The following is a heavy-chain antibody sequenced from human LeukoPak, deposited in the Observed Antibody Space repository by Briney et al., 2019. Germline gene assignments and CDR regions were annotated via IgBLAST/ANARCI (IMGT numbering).Heavy chain of an antibody. D-gene: IGHD6-19*01. CDR2: INESGSA. Sequence: SETLSLTCAVYGGSFSGYYWSWIRQPPGKGLEWIGEINESGSANYNPSLRSRVTISVDTSKSQFSLKLSSVTAADTAVYYCARPVRCSATTCTGPFDYWGQGTLVTVSS. J-gene: IGHJ4*02. CDR3: ARPVRCSATTCTGPFDY. V-gene: IGHV4-34*01. CDR1: GGSFSGYY.